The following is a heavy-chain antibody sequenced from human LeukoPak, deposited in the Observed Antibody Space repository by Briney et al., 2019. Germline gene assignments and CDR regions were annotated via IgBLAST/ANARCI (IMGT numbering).Heavy chain of an antibody. CDR2: ISYDGSNK. CDR3: AKDLPCSGGSCYGMDV. V-gene: IGHV3-30*18. CDR1: GFTFSSYG. J-gene: IGHJ6*04. Sequence: PGGSLRLSCAASGFTFSSYGMHWVRQAPGKGLEWVAVISYDGSNKYYADSVKGRFTNSRDNSKNTLYLQMNSLRAEDTAVYYCAKDLPCSGGSCYGMDVWGKGTTVTVSS. D-gene: IGHD2-15*01.